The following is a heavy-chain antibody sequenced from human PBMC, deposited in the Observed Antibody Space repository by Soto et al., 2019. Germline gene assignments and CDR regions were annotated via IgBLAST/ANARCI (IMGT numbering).Heavy chain of an antibody. V-gene: IGHV1-18*01. CDR3: ARPAYYYDSSGYGPYYYYGMDV. J-gene: IGHJ6*02. Sequence: ASVKVSCKASGYTFTSYGISWVRQAPGQGLEWMGWISAYNGNTNYAQKLQGRVTMTTDTSTSTAYMELRSLRSDDTAVYYCARPAYYYDSSGYGPYYYYGMDVWGQGTTVTVSS. CDR1: GYTFTSYG. CDR2: ISAYNGNT. D-gene: IGHD3-22*01.